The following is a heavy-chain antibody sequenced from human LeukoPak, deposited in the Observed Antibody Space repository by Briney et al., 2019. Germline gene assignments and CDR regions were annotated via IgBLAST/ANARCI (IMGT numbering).Heavy chain of an antibody. V-gene: IGHV4-59*01. Sequence: RTSKTLSLTCTVSGGSISSYYWSWIRQPPGKGLEWIGYIYYSGSTNYNPSLKSRVTISVDTSKNQFSLKLSSVTAADTAVYYCARELWLRAFDIWGQGTMVTVSS. CDR2: IYYSGST. CDR3: ARELWLRAFDI. CDR1: GGSISSYY. D-gene: IGHD5-18*01. J-gene: IGHJ3*02.